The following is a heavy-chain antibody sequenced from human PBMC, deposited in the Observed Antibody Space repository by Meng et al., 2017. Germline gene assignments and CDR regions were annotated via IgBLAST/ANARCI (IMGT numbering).Heavy chain of an antibody. D-gene: IGHD5-12*01. Sequence: QVQLVQAGAEVKKPWASLKVSCKASGYTFTSYDINWVRQATGQGLEWMGWMNPNSGNTDYAQKFQGRVTMTRNTSINTAYMELSSLRSDDTAVYFCARANTYSGYDYGYWGQGTLVTVSS. V-gene: IGHV1-8*01. CDR2: MNPNSGNT. J-gene: IGHJ4*02. CDR3: ARANTYSGYDYGY. CDR1: GYTFTSYD.